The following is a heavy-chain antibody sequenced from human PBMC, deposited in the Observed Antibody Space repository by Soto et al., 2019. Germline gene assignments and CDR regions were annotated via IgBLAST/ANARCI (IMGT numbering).Heavy chain of an antibody. J-gene: IGHJ4*02. CDR1: GFTFKSYA. V-gene: IGHV3-23*01. CDR3: AKDRTGTDCFDY. Sequence: GGSLRLSCAASGFTFKSYAMSWVRQAPGKGLEWVSAISGNGDSTYYADSVKGRFTTSRDNSKNTLYLQMNSLRAEDTAVYYCAKDRTGTDCFDYWGQGTLVTVSS. CDR2: ISGNGDST. D-gene: IGHD1-1*01.